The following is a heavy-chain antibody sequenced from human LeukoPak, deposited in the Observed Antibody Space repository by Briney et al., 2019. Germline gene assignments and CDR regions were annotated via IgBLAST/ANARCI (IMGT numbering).Heavy chain of an antibody. CDR1: RFTFSSYW. J-gene: IGHJ3*02. CDR3: ARTIGSKNAFDI. V-gene: IGHV3-74*01. CDR2: INSDGSST. Sequence: PGGSLRLSCAASRFTFSSYWMHWVRQAPGKGLVWVSRINSDGSSTTYADSVKGRFTISRDNAKNTLYLQVNSLRAEDTAVYYCARTIGSKNAFDIWGQGTMVTVSS. D-gene: IGHD1-26*01.